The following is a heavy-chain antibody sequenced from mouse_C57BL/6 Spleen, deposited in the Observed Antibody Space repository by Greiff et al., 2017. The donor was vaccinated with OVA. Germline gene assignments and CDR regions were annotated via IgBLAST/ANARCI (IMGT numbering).Heavy chain of an antibody. D-gene: IGHD2-4*01. J-gene: IGHJ3*01. CDR2: IHPNSGST. CDR1: GYTFTSYW. CDR3: AREDYDGGFAD. Sequence: QVQLQQPGAELVKPGASVKLSCKASGYTFTSYWMHWVKQRPGQGLEWIGMIHPNSGSTNYNEKFKSKATLPVDKSTSTASMQICSLTSEDSAVYYCAREDYDGGFADWGQGTLVTVSA. V-gene: IGHV1-64*01.